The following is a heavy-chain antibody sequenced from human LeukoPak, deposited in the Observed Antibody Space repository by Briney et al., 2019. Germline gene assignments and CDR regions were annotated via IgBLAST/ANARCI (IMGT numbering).Heavy chain of an antibody. CDR2: ISSSGSTI. J-gene: IGHJ6*03. V-gene: IGHV3-48*03. Sequence: GGSLRLSCAASGFTFSSYEMNWVRQAPGKGLEWVSYISSSGSTIYYADSVKGRFTISRDNAKNSLYLQMNSLRAEDTAVYYCARELGYCSGGSCYFAVPYYYYYYMDVWGKGTTVTVSS. D-gene: IGHD2-15*01. CDR1: GFTFSSYE. CDR3: ARELGYCSGGSCYFAVPYYYYYYMDV.